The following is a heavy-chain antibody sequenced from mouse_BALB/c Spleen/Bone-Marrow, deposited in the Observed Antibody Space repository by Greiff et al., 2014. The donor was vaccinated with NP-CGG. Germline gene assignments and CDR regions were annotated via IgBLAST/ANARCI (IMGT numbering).Heavy chain of an antibody. CDR1: GYTFTTYT. CDR2: INPSSGYT. V-gene: IGHV1-4*01. D-gene: IGHD2-3*01. J-gene: IGHJ2*01. CDR3: ARRDDGYVFFDY. Sequence: VKLVESGAELARPGASVKMSCRASGYTFTTYTIHWVRQRPGQGLEWIGYINPSSGYTNYIQKFKDKATLTADKSSSTAYMQLSSLTSEDSAFYYCARRDDGYVFFDYWGQGTTLTVSS.